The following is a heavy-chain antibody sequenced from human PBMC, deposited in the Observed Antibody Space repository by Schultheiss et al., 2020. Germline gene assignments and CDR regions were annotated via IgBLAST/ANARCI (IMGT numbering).Heavy chain of an antibody. CDR3: AVIAAGTGYYYYGMDV. J-gene: IGHJ6*02. Sequence: GGSLRLSCAASGFTFSSYAMHWVRQAPGKGLEWVAVISYDGSNKYYADSVKGRFTISRDNSKNTLYLQMNSLRAEDTAVYYCAVIAAGTGYYYYGMDVWGQGTTVTVSS. CDR1: GFTFSSYA. D-gene: IGHD6-13*01. CDR2: ISYDGSNK. V-gene: IGHV3-30-3*02.